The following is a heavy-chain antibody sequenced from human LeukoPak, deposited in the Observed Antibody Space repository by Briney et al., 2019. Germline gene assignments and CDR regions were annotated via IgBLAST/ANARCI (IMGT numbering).Heavy chain of an antibody. D-gene: IGHD6-13*01. V-gene: IGHV4-59*08. CDR2: IYYSGST. J-gene: IGHJ4*02. CDR3: ARHVRQQLPPKAFDY. Sequence: PSETLSLTCTVSGGSMSIYYWNWIRQPPGKGLEWVGYIYYSGSTNYNPSLKSRVTISVDTSKNQLSLKLNSVTAADTAVYYCARHVRQQLPPKAFDYWGQGTLVTVSS. CDR1: GGSMSIYY.